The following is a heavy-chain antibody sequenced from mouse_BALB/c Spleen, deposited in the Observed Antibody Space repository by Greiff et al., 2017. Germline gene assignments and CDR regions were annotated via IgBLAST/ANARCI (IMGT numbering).Heavy chain of an antibody. CDR3: AREALDAMDY. Sequence: EVKLMESGGGLVKPGGSLKLSCAASGFTFSSYAMSWVRQTPEKRLEWVATISSGGSYTYYPDSVKGRFTISRDNAKNTLYLQMSSLRSEDTAMYYCAREALDAMDYWGQGTSVTVSS. CDR2: ISSGGSYT. D-gene: IGHD2-10*02. CDR1: GFTFSSYA. V-gene: IGHV5-9-3*01. J-gene: IGHJ4*01.